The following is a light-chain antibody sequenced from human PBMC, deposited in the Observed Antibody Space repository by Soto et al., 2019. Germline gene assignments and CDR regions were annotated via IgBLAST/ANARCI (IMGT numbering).Light chain of an antibody. CDR1: QSLLHSNGYNY. V-gene: IGKV2-28*01. CDR3: MQPLENFRT. Sequence: DIVMTQSPLSLPVTPGEPASISCRSSQSLLHSNGYNYLDWYLQKPGQSPQLLIYLGSNRASGVPDRFSGSGSGTDFTLEISRVEADDVGVYYCMQPLENFRTFGQGTKVEIK. J-gene: IGKJ1*01. CDR2: LGS.